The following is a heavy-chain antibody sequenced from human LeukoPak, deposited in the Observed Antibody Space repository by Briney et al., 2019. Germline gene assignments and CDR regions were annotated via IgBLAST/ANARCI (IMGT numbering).Heavy chain of an antibody. J-gene: IGHJ4*02. Sequence: PGGSLRLSCAASGFTFSSYWMHWVRQAPGKGLVWVSGTSTDGSSTMYADSVKGRFTIARDNAKNTLYLQMNSLRAEDTAVYYCTRKWELDYWGQGTLVTVSS. D-gene: IGHD1-26*01. V-gene: IGHV3-74*03. CDR3: TRKWELDY. CDR1: GFTFSSYW. CDR2: TSTDGSST.